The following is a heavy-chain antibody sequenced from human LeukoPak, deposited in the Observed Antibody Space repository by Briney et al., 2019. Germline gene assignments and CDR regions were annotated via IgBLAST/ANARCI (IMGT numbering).Heavy chain of an antibody. V-gene: IGHV3-74*01. J-gene: IGHJ4*02. CDR2: INPDGSIT. Sequence: PGGSLRLSCAASGFTFSDYWIHWVRQAPGKGLVWVSRINPDGSITTYADSVKGRFTISRDNTKNTLYLQMNSLRDEDMAVYYCARSAYYGNTGYYQDFWGQGTLVTVSS. CDR1: GFTFSDYW. D-gene: IGHD3-9*01. CDR3: ARSAYYGNTGYYQDF.